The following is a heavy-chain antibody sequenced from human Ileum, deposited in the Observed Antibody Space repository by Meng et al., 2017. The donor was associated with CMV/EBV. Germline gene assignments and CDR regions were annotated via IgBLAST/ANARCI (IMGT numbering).Heavy chain of an antibody. CDR3: AKGMAWYVDY. J-gene: IGHJ4*02. D-gene: IGHD3/OR15-3a*01. CDR2: IQWDGSAS. V-gene: IGHV3-30*02. CDR1: GFTFSSVG. Sequence: SCATSGFTFSSVGMHWVRQAPGKGLEWVAFIQWDGSASYYADSVRGRFTFSRDNFMNTLYLQMDSLTAEDTAVYYCAKGMAWYVDYWGQGMLVTVSS.